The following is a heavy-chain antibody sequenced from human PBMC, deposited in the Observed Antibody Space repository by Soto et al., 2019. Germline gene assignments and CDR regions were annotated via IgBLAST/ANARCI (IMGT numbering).Heavy chain of an antibody. CDR3: AREDSRTFDP. CDR2: IYHSGST. V-gene: IGHV4-38-2*02. CDR1: GYSISSGYY. Sequence: SETLSLTCGVSGYSISSGYYWGWIRQPPGKGLEWIGGIYHSGSTPYNPSLQSRVTISVDTSKNQFSLKLNSVTAADTAVYYCAREDSRTFDPWGQGTLVTVSS. J-gene: IGHJ5*02. D-gene: IGHD6-13*01.